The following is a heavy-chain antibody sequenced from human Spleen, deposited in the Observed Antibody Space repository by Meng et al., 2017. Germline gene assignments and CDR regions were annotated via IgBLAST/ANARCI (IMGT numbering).Heavy chain of an antibody. CDR1: GYTFIGYY. CDR2: INPNSGGT. V-gene: IGHV1-2*02. Sequence: ASVKVSCKASGYTFIGYYMHWVRQTPGQGLEWMGWINPNSGGTNYAQKFQGRVSMTTETSTSTAYMELRSLRSDDTAVYYCARTSQSSHYYNYYDMDVWGQGTTVTVSS. J-gene: IGHJ6*01. CDR3: ARTSQSSHYYNYYDMDV. D-gene: IGHD3-10*01.